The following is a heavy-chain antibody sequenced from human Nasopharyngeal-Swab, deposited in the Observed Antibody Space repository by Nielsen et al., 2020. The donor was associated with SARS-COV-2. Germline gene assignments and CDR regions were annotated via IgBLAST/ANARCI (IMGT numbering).Heavy chain of an antibody. CDR3: ASPVLSDAFDI. J-gene: IGHJ3*02. Sequence: ASVKVSCKASGYTFTSYGISWVRQAPGQGLEWMGWISAYNGNTNYAQKLQGRVTMTTDTSTSTAYMELRSLRSDDMDVYYCASPVLSDAFDIWGQGTMVTVSS. V-gene: IGHV1-18*03. CDR2: ISAYNGNT. D-gene: IGHD2-8*01. CDR1: GYTFTSYG.